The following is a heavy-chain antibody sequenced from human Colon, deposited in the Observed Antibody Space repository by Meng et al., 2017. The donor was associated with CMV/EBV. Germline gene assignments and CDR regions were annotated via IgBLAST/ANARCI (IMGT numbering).Heavy chain of an antibody. CDR3: ARGYDYYDSSGFRKWDAFDI. V-gene: IGHV4-59*01. D-gene: IGHD3-22*01. J-gene: IGHJ3*02. CDR2: IHYRGIT. CDR1: GGSIGSYY. Sequence: SETLSLTCTVSGGSIGSYYWSWIRQSPGKGLEWIGDIHYRGITNHNPSLKSRVTLSVDRSKNQFSLRLTSVTAADTALYYCARGYDYYDSSGFRKWDAFDIWGQGTMVTVSS.